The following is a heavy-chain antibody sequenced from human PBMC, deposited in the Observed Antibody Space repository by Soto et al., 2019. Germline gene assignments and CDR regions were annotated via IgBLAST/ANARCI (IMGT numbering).Heavy chain of an antibody. D-gene: IGHD3-22*01. CDR3: AGGSRDTSGYYDFEY. Sequence: PGGSLRLSCAGSGLTLSSYGMSWVRQAPGKGLEWVPSISAITNYKYSADSLKGRFTISRDNAKNSLYLQMNSLRAEDTAVYYCAGGSRDTSGYYDFEYWGQGTLVTVSS. CDR2: ISAITNYK. V-gene: IGHV3-21*01. J-gene: IGHJ4*02. CDR1: GLTLSSYG.